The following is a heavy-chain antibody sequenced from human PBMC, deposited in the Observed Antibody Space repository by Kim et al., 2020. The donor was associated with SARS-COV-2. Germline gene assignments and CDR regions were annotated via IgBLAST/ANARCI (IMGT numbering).Heavy chain of an antibody. J-gene: IGHJ3*02. Sequence: NTYFADSVYGTFTISRDNSQNMLYLHMTSLRVEETAVYYCAKGERGALDIWGQGTMVTVSS. V-gene: IGHV3-64D*09. CDR2: NT. CDR3: AKGERGALDI.